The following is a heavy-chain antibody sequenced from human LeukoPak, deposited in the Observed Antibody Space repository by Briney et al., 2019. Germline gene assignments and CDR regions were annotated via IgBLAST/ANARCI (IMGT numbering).Heavy chain of an antibody. D-gene: IGHD1-7*01. V-gene: IGHV3-30*03. CDR1: GFTFSNYG. CDR3: AREGMGTTFSAWFGP. CDR2: VSSDGSID. J-gene: IGHJ5*02. Sequence: GGSLGLSCAASGFTFSNYGMHWVRQAPGKGLEWVAVVSSDGSIDYYADSLRGRFTVSRDNSKNTMFLQFNTLRPEDTAVYYCAREGMGTTFSAWFGPWGQGTLVTVSS.